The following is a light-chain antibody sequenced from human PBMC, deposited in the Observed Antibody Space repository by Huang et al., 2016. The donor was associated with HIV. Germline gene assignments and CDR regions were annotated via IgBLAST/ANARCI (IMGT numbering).Light chain of an antibody. CDR3: QQYNKWPPFT. J-gene: IGKJ3*01. V-gene: IGKV3-15*01. CDR2: GAS. Sequence: EIVMTQSPATLSVSPGERATLSCRAGQSVSTNVAWYQHKPGQAPRLLIYGASTRATGTPGRFSGSGSGTEFTLTISSLQSEDFAIYYCQQYNKWPPFTCGPGTKVDI. CDR1: QSVSTN.